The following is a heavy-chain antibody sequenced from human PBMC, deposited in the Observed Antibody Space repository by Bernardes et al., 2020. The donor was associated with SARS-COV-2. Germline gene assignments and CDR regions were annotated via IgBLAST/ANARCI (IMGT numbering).Heavy chain of an antibody. CDR1: DVPFIDYY. CDR3: ARGRYNRKSSSIAARLGYKGRLYCFDY. V-gene: IGHV4-34*01. Sequence: SETLSLTCAVYDVPFIDYYWTWIRQSPGKGLEWIGEINHSGTTNYNPSLGSRITMSVDTSKNQFSLTLSSVTAADAAVYYCARGRYNRKSSSIAARLGYKGRLYCFDYWGQGTLVAVSS. D-gene: IGHD6-6*01. CDR2: INHSGTT. J-gene: IGHJ4*02.